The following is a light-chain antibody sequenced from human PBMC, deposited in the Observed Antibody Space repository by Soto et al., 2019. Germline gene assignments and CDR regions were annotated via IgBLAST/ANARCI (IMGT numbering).Light chain of an antibody. CDR2: GAS. J-gene: IGKJ5*01. CDR1: QVIDNY. Sequence: EIQMTQSPSSLSASVGHRVTITCQASQVIDNYLNWYQQKPGKAPKLLIYGASNLESGVPSRFSGSGSGTDFTFTISSLQPEDIATYYCQQYDDLPITFGQGTRLEIK. CDR3: QQYDDLPIT. V-gene: IGKV1-33*01.